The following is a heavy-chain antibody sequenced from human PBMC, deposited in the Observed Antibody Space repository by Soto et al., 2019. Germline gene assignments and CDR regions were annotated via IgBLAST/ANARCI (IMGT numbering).Heavy chain of an antibody. CDR2: ISHDGNKK. CDR3: AKDISLHPFDY. V-gene: IGHV3-30*18. CDR1: GFPFSNYA. D-gene: IGHD3-3*02. Sequence: QVQLVESGGGVVQPGTPLRLSWAASGFPFSNYAMHWVRQAPGKGLEWVSLISHDGNKKQYADSVKGRFSISRDNSKNMLYLQMDSLRLEDTAVYYCAKDISLHPFDYWGQGTLVAVSS. J-gene: IGHJ4*02.